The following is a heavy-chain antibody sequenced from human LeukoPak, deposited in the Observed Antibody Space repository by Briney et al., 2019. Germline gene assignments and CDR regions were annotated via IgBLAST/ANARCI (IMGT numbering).Heavy chain of an antibody. CDR3: ARESRCGGDCYRIDY. V-gene: IGHV4-31*03. D-gene: IGHD2-21*02. Sequence: PSQTLSLTCTVSGGSISSGGYYWSWIRQHPGKGLECIGYIYYSGSTYYNPSLKSRVTISVDTSKNQFSLKLSSVTAADTAVYYCARESRCGGDCYRIDYWGQGTLVTVSS. CDR2: IYYSGST. CDR1: GGSISSGGYY. J-gene: IGHJ4*02.